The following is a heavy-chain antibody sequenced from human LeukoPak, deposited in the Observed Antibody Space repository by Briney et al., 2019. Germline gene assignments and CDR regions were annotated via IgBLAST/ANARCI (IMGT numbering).Heavy chain of an antibody. D-gene: IGHD4-17*01. CDR2: IDRNGRNT. CDR3: VRVNDYGDRNLYYFGY. J-gene: IGHJ4*02. V-gene: IGHV3-64D*09. CDR1: GFIFSSYA. Sequence: PGGSLRLSCSASGFIFSSYAMHWVRQAPGKGLEYVSTIDRNGRNTYYADSVRGRFTISRDNSKNTLYLQTSSLRGEDTAVYYCVRVNDYGDRNLYYFGYWGQGTLVTVSS.